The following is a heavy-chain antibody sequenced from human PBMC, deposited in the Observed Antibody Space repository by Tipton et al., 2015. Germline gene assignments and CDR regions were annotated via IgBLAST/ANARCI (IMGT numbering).Heavy chain of an antibody. V-gene: IGHV5-51*01. CDR3: ARRLPYFEWSKVYYFDY. CDR1: GYTFSNHW. D-gene: IGHD3-9*01. Sequence: QSGPEVRKPGESLKISCKVSGYTFSNHWIGWVRQMPGKGLEWVGIIHPSDSETKYSPSFEGLVTTSADKSTSTAYLQWSSLKASDTAVYYCARRLPYFEWSKVYYFDYWGQGSPVTVSP. CDR2: IHPSDSET. J-gene: IGHJ4*02.